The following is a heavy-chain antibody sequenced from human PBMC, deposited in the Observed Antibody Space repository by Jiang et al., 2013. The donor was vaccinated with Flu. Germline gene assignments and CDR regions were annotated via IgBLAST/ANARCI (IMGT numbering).Heavy chain of an antibody. CDR3: ARDSLHDYGMDV. CDR2: INPSGGST. J-gene: IGHJ6*02. Sequence: KKPGASVKVSCKASGYTFTSYYMHWVRQAPGQGLEWMGIINPSGGSTSYAQKFQGRVTMTRDTSTSTVYMELSSLRSEDTAVYYCARDSLHDYGMDVVGPRDHGHRLL. V-gene: IGHV1-46*01. CDR1: GYTFTSYY.